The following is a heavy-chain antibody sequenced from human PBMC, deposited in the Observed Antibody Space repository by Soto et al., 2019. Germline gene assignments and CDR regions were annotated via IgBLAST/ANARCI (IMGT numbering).Heavy chain of an antibody. Sequence: QVQLVESGGGVVQPGRSLRLSCAASGFTFNRHPLHWVRQAPGKGLEWVAVISHDGNNKYYADSVKGRFTISRDNSMNMLYWEMRGLRTEDTAIFYCARASAHIYATLHGPFDHWGQGALVTVSS. J-gene: IGHJ4*02. CDR2: ISHDGNNK. CDR3: ARASAHIYATLHGPFDH. V-gene: IGHV3-30-3*01. D-gene: IGHD2-8*01. CDR1: GFTFNRHP.